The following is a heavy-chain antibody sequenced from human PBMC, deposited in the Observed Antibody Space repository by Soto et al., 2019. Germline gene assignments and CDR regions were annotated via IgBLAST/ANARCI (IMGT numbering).Heavy chain of an antibody. D-gene: IGHD1-26*01. Sequence: SETLSLTCAVYGGSFSGYYWSWIRQPPGKGLEWIGEINHSGSTNYNPSLKSRVTISVDTSKNQFSLKLSSVTAADTAVYYCARELRYGGKRVYYYYGMDVWGQGTTVTVSS. CDR1: GGSFSGYY. J-gene: IGHJ6*02. V-gene: IGHV4-34*01. CDR3: ARELRYGGKRVYYYYGMDV. CDR2: INHSGST.